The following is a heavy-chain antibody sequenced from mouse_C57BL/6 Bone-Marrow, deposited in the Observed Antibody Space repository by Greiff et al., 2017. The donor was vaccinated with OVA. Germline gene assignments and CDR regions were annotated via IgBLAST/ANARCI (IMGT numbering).Heavy chain of an antibody. CDR1: GYTFTSYG. CDR2: IYPRSGNT. J-gene: IGHJ1*03. CDR3: AKPLIYYYGSSPYWYFDV. D-gene: IGHD1-1*01. V-gene: IGHV1-81*01. Sequence: VQLVESGAELARPGASVKLSCKASGYTFTSYGISWVKQRTGQGLEWIGEIYPRSGNTYYNEKFKGKATLTADKSSSTAYMELRSLTSEDSAVYFCAKPLIYYYGSSPYWYFDVWGTGTTVTVSS.